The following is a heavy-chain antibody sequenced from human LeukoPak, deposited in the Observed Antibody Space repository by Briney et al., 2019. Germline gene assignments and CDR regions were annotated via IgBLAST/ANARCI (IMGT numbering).Heavy chain of an antibody. CDR1: GYSFTSYD. Sequence: ASVKVSCKASGYSFTSYDINWVRQATGQGLEWMGWMNPNSGNTGCAQKFQGRVTMTRNTSISTAYMELSSLTSIDTAVYYCARGTPSGWYGAVYWGQGTLVTVSS. J-gene: IGHJ4*02. CDR3: ARGTPSGWYGAVY. V-gene: IGHV1-8*01. D-gene: IGHD6-19*01. CDR2: MNPNSGNT.